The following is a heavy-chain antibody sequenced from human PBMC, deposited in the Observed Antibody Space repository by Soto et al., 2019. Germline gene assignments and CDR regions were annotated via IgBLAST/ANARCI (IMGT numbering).Heavy chain of an antibody. V-gene: IGHV4-30-2*01. J-gene: IGHJ5*02. Sequence: QLQLQESGSGLVKPSQTLSLTCAVSGGSISSGGYSWSWIRQPPGKGLEWIGYIYHSGSTYYNPSLKSRVTISVDRSKNQFSLKLSSVTAADTAVYYCASHRDPEVSWFVPWGQGTLVTVSS. CDR2: IYHSGST. CDR3: ASHRDPEVSWFVP. CDR1: GGSISSGGYS.